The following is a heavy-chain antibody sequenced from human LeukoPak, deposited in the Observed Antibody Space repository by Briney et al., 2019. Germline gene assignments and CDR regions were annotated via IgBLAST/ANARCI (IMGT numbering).Heavy chain of an antibody. V-gene: IGHV3-7*01. CDR3: AREEWRFDS. Sequence: GGSLRLSCAASGFTFNTYWMTWVRQAPGKGLEWVANIKQDGSEKYYVDSLKGRFTISRDNAKNSLYLQMNSLRAEDTAVYYCAREEWRFDSWGQGTLVTVSS. J-gene: IGHJ5*01. CDR2: IKQDGSEK. CDR1: GFTFNTYW. D-gene: IGHD2-8*01.